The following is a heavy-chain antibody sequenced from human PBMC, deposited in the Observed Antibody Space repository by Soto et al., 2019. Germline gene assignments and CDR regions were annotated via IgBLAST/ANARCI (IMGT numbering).Heavy chain of an antibody. CDR2: IWYDGSNK. D-gene: IGHD5-18*01. CDR3: ARENFVDTAMGLDY. Sequence: GGSLRLSCAASGFTFSSYGMHWVRQAPGKGLEWVAVIWYDGSNKYYADSVKGRFTISRDNSKNTLYLQMNSLRAEDTAVYYCARENFVDTAMGLDYWGQGTLVTVSS. J-gene: IGHJ4*02. CDR1: GFTFSSYG. V-gene: IGHV3-33*01.